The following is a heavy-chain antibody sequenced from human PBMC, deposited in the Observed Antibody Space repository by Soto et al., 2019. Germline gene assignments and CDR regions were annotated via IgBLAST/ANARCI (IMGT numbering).Heavy chain of an antibody. CDR1: GYSFTSYW. J-gene: IGHJ4*02. V-gene: IGHV5-51*01. CDR2: IYPGDSDT. Sequence: PGESLKISCKGSGYSFTSYWIGWVRQMPGKGLEWMGIIYPGDSDTRYSPSFQGQVTISADKSISTAYLQWSSLKASDTAMYYCAVIFVGWLRGGYFDYWGQGTLVTVSS. CDR3: AVIFVGWLRGGYFDY. D-gene: IGHD5-12*01.